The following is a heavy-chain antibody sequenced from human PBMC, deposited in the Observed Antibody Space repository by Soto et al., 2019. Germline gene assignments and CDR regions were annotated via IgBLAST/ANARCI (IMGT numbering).Heavy chain of an antibody. V-gene: IGHV3-11*01. CDR3: ASRSRGDYEHYYYMDV. CDR2: ISSSGSTI. J-gene: IGHJ6*03. Sequence: QVQLVESGGGLVKPGGSLRLSCAASGFTFSDYYMSWIRQAPGKGLAWVSYISSSGSTIYYADSVKGRFTISRDNAKNSLYLQMNSLRAEDTAVYYCASRSRGDYEHYYYMDVWGKGTTVTVSS. CDR1: GFTFSDYY. D-gene: IGHD4-17*01.